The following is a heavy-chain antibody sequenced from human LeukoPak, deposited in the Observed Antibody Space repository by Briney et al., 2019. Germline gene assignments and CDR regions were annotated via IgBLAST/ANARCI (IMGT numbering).Heavy chain of an antibody. CDR3: ARALRVVPAATYYFDY. Sequence: PSETLSLTCAVYGGSFSGYYWSWIRQPPGKGLEWIGEINHSGSTNYNPSLKSRVTVSVDTSKNQFSLKLSSATAADTAVYYCARALRVVPAATYYFDYWGQGTLVTVSS. V-gene: IGHV4-34*01. D-gene: IGHD2-2*01. CDR2: INHSGST. J-gene: IGHJ4*02. CDR1: GGSFSGYY.